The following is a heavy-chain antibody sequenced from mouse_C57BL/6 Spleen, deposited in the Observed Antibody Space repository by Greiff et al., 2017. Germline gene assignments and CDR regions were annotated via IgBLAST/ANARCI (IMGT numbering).Heavy chain of an antibody. CDR3: ARAESITTVVAPNYFDY. Sequence: VQLQQPGAELVMPGASVKLSCKASGYTFTSYWMHWVKQRPGQGLEWIGEIDPSDSYTNYNQKFKGKSTLTVDKSSSTAYMQLSSLTSEDSAVYYCARAESITTVVAPNYFDYWGQGTTLTVSS. V-gene: IGHV1-69*01. J-gene: IGHJ2*01. CDR2: IDPSDSYT. CDR1: GYTFTSYW. D-gene: IGHD1-1*01.